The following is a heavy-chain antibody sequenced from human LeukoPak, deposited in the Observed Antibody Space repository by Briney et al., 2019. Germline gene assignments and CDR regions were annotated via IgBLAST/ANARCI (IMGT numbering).Heavy chain of an antibody. J-gene: IGHJ3*02. CDR3: ARAGGNAFAFDI. CDR2: IYHSGST. Sequence: SQTLSLTCAVSGGSISSGGYSWSWIRQPPGKGLEWIGYIYHSGSTYYNPSLKSRVTISVDRSKNQFSLKLSSVTAADTAVYYCARAGGNAFAFDIWAKGQWSPSLQ. CDR1: GGSISSGGYS. V-gene: IGHV4-30-2*01. D-gene: IGHD4-23*01.